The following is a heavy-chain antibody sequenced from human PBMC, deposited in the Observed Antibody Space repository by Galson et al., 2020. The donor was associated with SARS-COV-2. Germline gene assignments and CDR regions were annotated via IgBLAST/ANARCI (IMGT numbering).Heavy chain of an antibody. Sequence: SETLSLTCAVSGASISNGDHYWSWSRQLPGKGLEWIGYIYHTGSTYYNPSLKSRLTLSVDTSQNHFSLMLNSVTAADTAIYYCAREFGGVAAARGGRPEIWGQGTKVTVSS. V-gene: IGHV4-31*11. CDR3: AREFGGVAAARGGRPEI. J-gene: IGHJ3*02. CDR2: IYHTGST. CDR1: GASISNGDHY. D-gene: IGHD3-16*01.